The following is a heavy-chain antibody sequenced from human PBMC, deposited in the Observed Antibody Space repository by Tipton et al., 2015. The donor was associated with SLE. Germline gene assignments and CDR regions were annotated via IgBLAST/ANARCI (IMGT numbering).Heavy chain of an antibody. Sequence: QLVQSGGEVRKPGASVKVSCKASGYTLDTYGITWVRQAPGQGLEWMGWINDYNGNTNYAQRFQGRVTMTTDKSTSTAYMELRSLRSDDTAVYYCARPTTQSWAVDLWGQGTMVTVSS. CDR2: INDYNGNT. V-gene: IGHV1-18*04. CDR3: ARPTTQSWAVDL. J-gene: IGHJ3*01. CDR1: GYTLDTYG. D-gene: IGHD1-1*01.